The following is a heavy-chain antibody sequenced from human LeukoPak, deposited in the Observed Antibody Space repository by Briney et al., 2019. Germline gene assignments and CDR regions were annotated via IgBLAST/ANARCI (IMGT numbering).Heavy chain of an antibody. CDR1: GYSISSGYY. D-gene: IGHD3-16*02. V-gene: IGHV4-38-2*02. CDR3: ARHRAYVWGSYRSYRWFDP. J-gene: IGHJ5*02. CDR2: IYYSGST. Sequence: PSETLSLTCTVSGYSISSGYYWGWIRQPPGKGLEWIGSIYYSGSTYYNPSLKSRVTISVDTSKNQFSLKLSSVTAADTAVYYCARHRAYVWGSYRSYRWFDPWGQGTLVTVSS.